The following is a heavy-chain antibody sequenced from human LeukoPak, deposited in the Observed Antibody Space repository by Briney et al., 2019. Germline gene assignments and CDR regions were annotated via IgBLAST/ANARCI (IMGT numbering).Heavy chain of an antibody. CDR2: ITTSGTYI. D-gene: IGHD1-26*01. Sequence: PGGSLRLSCAASGFTFSSYNMNWVRQAPGKGLEWVSCITTSGTYIYYADSVKGRFTISRDDAKNSLYLQMNSLRAEDTAVYYCARDGPEGSGSYLNYWGQETLVTVSS. CDR1: GFTFSSYN. CDR3: ARDGPEGSGSYLNY. J-gene: IGHJ4*02. V-gene: IGHV3-21*01.